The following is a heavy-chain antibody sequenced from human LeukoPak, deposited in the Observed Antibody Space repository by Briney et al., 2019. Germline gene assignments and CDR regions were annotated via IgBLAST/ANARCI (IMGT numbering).Heavy chain of an antibody. CDR2: IKQDGSEN. D-gene: IGHD6-19*01. Sequence: PGGSLRLSCAASGFTFSSYWMSWVRQAPGKGLEWVANIKQDGSENYYVDSVKGRFTISRDNAKNSLYLQMNSLRAEDTAVYYCARARIAVARYYFDYWGQGTLVTVSS. CDR1: GFTFSSYW. V-gene: IGHV3-7*01. CDR3: ARARIAVARYYFDY. J-gene: IGHJ4*02.